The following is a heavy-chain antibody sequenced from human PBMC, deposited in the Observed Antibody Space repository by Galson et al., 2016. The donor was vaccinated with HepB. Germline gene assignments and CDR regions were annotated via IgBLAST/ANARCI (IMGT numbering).Heavy chain of an antibody. CDR2: IFIGGNT. CDR3: ARHLPTPGTRGFDY. J-gene: IGHJ4*02. Sequence: ETLSLTCVVSGGSITSANWWSWVRQPPGEGLEWIGEIFIGGNTHYNPSLDSRVTMSVDKSNNQFSLKLSYVTAADTAVYYCARHLPTPGTRGFDYWGQGTLVTVAS. CDR1: GGSITSANW. D-gene: IGHD6-13*01. V-gene: IGHV4-4*02.